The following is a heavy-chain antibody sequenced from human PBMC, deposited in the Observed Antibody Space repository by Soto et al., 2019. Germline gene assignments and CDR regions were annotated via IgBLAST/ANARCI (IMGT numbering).Heavy chain of an antibody. CDR2: IYTSGST. CDR1: GGSISSYY. D-gene: IGHD2-21*02. Sequence: SETLSLTCTVSGGSISSYYWSWIRQPAGKGLEWIGRIYTSGSTNYNPSLKSRVTMSVDTSKNQFSLKLSSVTAADTAVYYCARGVIAYCGGDCYSDWFDPWGQGTLVTSPQ. J-gene: IGHJ5*02. CDR3: ARGVIAYCGGDCYSDWFDP. V-gene: IGHV4-4*07.